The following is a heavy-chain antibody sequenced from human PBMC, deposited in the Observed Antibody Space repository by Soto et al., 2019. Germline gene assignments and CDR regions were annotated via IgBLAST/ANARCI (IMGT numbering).Heavy chain of an antibody. Sequence: GGSLRLSCAASGFTFSSYSMNWVRQAPGKGLEWVSYISSSSSTIYYADSVKGRFTISRDNAKNSLYLQMNSLRAEDTAVYYCARDREGLTYYYDSSGPYDAFDIWGQGTKVTVS. CDR1: GFTFSSYS. CDR2: ISSSSSTI. D-gene: IGHD3-22*01. CDR3: ARDREGLTYYYDSSGPYDAFDI. V-gene: IGHV3-48*01. J-gene: IGHJ3*02.